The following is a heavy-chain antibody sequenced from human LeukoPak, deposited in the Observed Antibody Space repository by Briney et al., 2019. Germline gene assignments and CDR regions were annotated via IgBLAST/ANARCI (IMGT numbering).Heavy chain of an antibody. CDR2: MNPNSGNT. CDR3: ARGTTTDGGFDY. D-gene: IGHD3-16*01. CDR1: GYTFTSHY. V-gene: IGHV1-8*01. Sequence: ASVKVSCKASGYTFTSHYMHWVRQATGQGLEWMGWMNPNSGNTGYAQKFQGRVTITRNTSISTAYMELSSLRSEDTAVYYCARGTTTDGGFDYWGQGTLVTVSS. J-gene: IGHJ4*02.